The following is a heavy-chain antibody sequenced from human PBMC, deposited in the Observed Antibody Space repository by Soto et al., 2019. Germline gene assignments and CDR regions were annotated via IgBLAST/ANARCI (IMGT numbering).Heavy chain of an antibody. CDR1: GGSISSSSYY. Sequence: ETLSLTCTVSGGSISSSSYYWGWIRQPPGKGLEWIGSIYYSGSTYYNPSLKSRVTISVDTSKNQFSLKLSSVTAADTAVYYCARQTSYGSGSYYFDYWGQGTLVTVSS. CDR3: ARQTSYGSGSYYFDY. J-gene: IGHJ4*02. CDR2: IYYSGST. V-gene: IGHV4-39*01. D-gene: IGHD3-10*01.